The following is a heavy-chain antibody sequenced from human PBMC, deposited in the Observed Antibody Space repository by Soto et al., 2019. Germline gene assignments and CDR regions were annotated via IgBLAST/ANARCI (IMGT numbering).Heavy chain of an antibody. CDR1: GGSISSYY. J-gene: IGHJ5*02. Sequence: SETLTLTCTVSGGSISSYYWSWIRQPPGKGLEWIGYIYYSGSTSYNPSLKSRVTISVDTSKNQFSLKLSSVTAADTAVYYCARGLGYCSGGSCYGGYWFDPWGQGTLVTVSS. D-gene: IGHD2-15*01. CDR3: ARGLGYCSGGSCYGGYWFDP. V-gene: IGHV4-59*01. CDR2: IYYSGST.